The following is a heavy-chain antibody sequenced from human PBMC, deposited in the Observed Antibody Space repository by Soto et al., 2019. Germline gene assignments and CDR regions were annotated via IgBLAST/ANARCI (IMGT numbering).Heavy chain of an antibody. V-gene: IGHV2-5*01. CDR2: IYWNEDK. CDR3: AHRGYGDYPRDNWVDP. Sequence: QITLKETGPTLVKPTQTLTLTCTFSGLSLNTGGAGVGWIRQPPGKALEWLALIYWNEDKRYSPSLKSRPTITKDTSKNQVVLTMTNMDPVDTATYYCAHRGYGDYPRDNWVDPWGQGTLVTVSS. CDR1: GLSLNTGGAG. J-gene: IGHJ5*02. D-gene: IGHD4-17*01.